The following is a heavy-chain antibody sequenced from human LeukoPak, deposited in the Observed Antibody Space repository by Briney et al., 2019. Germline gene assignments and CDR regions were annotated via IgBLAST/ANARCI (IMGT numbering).Heavy chain of an antibody. CDR3: ARDGSAANYGMDV. CDR2: VYHSGAT. D-gene: IGHD3-10*01. V-gene: IGHV4-38-2*02. Sequence: SETLSLTCSVSNYSISDGYYWGWIRQPPGKGLEWIGGVYHSGATYYTPSLKSRVTISVDTSKNQFSLNLTSVTAADTAVYYCARDGSAANYGMDVWGQGTTVTVSS. J-gene: IGHJ6*02. CDR1: NYSISDGYY.